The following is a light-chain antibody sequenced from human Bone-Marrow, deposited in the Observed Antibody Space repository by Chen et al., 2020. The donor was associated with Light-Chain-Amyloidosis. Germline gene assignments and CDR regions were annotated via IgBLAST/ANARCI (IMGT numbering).Light chain of an antibody. V-gene: IGLV3-25*03. J-gene: IGLJ2*01. Sequence: SYELTQPPSVSVSPGQTARITCSGDDLPTKYAYWYQQKPGQAPVLVIHRDTERPSGISERFSGSRPGTTSTLTSSGVQADDEADYHCQSADSSVTYEVIFGGGTKLTVL. CDR2: RDT. CDR1: DLPTKY. CDR3: QSADSSVTYEVI.